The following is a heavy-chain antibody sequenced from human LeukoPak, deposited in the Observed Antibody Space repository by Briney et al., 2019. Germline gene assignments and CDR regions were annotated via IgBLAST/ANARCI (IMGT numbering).Heavy chain of an antibody. CDR3: AREFEYNWNHHSIDY. J-gene: IGHJ4*02. CDR2: INTNTGNP. D-gene: IGHD1-1*01. CDR1: GYTFTSYG. V-gene: IGHV7-4-1*02. Sequence: ASVKVSCKASGYTFTSYGISWVRQAPGQGLEWMGWINTNTGNPTYAQGFTGRSVFSLDTSVSTAYLQISSLKAEDTAVYYCAREFEYNWNHHSIDYWGQGTLVTVSS.